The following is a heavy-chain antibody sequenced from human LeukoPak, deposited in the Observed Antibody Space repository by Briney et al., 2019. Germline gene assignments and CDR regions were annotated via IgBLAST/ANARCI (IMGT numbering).Heavy chain of an antibody. V-gene: IGHV4-39*07. J-gene: IGHJ4*02. CDR1: GGSISSSSYY. D-gene: IGHD3-9*01. Sequence: PSETLSLTCTVSGGSISSSSYYWGWIRQPPGKELEWIGSIYYSGSTYYNPSLKSRVTISVDTSKNQFSLKLSSVTAADTAVYYCARDWYYDILTGAFDYWGQGTLVTVSS. CDR2: IYYSGST. CDR3: ARDWYYDILTGAFDY.